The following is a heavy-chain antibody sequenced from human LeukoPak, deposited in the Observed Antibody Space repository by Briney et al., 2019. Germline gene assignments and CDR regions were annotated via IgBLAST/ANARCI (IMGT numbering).Heavy chain of an antibody. CDR1: GYTFTRYG. CDR3: ARDRYYDFWSGYYEDFDY. CDR2: ISAYNGNI. J-gene: IGHJ4*02. D-gene: IGHD3-3*01. Sequence: ASVKVSCKASGYTFTRYGISWVRQAPGQGLEWMGWISAYNGNINYAQKLQGRVTMTTDTSTTAYMELRSLRSDDTAVYYCARDRYYDFWSGYYEDFDYWGRGTLVTVSA. V-gene: IGHV1-18*01.